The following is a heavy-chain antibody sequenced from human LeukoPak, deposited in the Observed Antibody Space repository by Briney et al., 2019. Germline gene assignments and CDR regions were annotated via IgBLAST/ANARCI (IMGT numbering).Heavy chain of an antibody. CDR1: EFTFRNYA. CDR2: ISSSSRGL. CDR3: AKGMSTVITDFDY. D-gene: IGHD4-11*01. J-gene: IGHJ4*02. V-gene: IGHV3-23*01. Sequence: GGSLRLSCAASEFTFRNYAMHWVRQAPGRGLEWVAGISSSSRGLHYALSVKGRFTISRDHSENTLHLQMNSLRAEDTAVYYCAKGMSTVITDFDYWGQGTLVTVSS.